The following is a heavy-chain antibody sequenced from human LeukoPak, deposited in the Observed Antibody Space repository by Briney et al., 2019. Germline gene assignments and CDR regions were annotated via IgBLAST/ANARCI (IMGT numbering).Heavy chain of an antibody. D-gene: IGHD3-3*02. CDR2: INYNGAIT. CDR1: GFTFIDYG. V-gene: IGHV3-20*04. J-gene: IGHJ4*02. CDR3: ARDRLGPSFSVSHFDL. Sequence: GGSLRLSCATSGFTFIDYGLSWVRRAPGKGLEWLCAINYNGAITDYADSVKGRFTISRDNAKNSLYLRMDSLRAEDTALYYCARDRLGPSFSVSHFDLWGQGTLVTVSS.